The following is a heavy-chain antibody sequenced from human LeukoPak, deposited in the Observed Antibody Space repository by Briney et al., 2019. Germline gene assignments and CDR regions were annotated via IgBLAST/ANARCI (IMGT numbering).Heavy chain of an antibody. CDR3: ARSNCSGGSCYIFDY. CDR1: GGSISSTNYY. D-gene: IGHD2-15*01. CDR2: IYYSGST. Sequence: PSETLSLTCTVSGGSISSTNYYWGWIRQPPGKGLEWIGSIYYSGSTYYNPSLKSRVTISVDTSKNQFSLKLSSVTAADTAVYYCARSNCSGGSCYIFDYWGQGTLVTVSS. J-gene: IGHJ4*02. V-gene: IGHV4-39*01.